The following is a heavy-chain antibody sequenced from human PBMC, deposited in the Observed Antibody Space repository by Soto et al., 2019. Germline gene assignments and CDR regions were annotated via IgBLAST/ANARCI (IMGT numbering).Heavy chain of an antibody. D-gene: IGHD6-19*01. J-gene: IGHJ4*02. CDR2: ISWKSGSI. CDR3: AKAMGSGWYVGFDY. Sequence: EVQLVESGGGLVQPGRSLRLSCAASGFTFDDYAMHWVRQGPGKGLEWVSGISWKSGSIGYADSVKGRFTISRDNAKNALYLQMNSLRAEDTALYYCAKAMGSGWYVGFDYWGQGTLVTVSS. CDR1: GFTFDDYA. V-gene: IGHV3-9*01.